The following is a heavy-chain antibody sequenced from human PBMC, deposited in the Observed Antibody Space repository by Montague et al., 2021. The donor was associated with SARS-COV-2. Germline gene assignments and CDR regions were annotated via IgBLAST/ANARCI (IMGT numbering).Heavy chain of an antibody. J-gene: IGHJ4*02. CDR3: ASSHCGGDCY. V-gene: IGHV4-61*02. Sequence: TLSLTCTVSGGSISYGGYFWTWIRQPAGKGLEWIGRIHTSGSTNYNPSLKSRVPISIDTSKDQFSLELSSVTAADTAVYYCASSHCGGDCYLGQGTLVTVSS. CDR2: IHTSGST. CDR1: GGSISYGGYF. D-gene: IGHD2-21*02.